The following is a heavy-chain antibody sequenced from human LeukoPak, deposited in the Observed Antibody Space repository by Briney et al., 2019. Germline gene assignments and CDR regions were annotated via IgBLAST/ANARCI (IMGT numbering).Heavy chain of an antibody. CDR2: IYYSGST. CDR3: ARDGGYGGNSYHYYYGMDV. V-gene: IGHV4-31*03. CDR1: GGSISSGGYY. D-gene: IGHD4-23*01. J-gene: IGHJ6*02. Sequence: SETLSLTCTVSGGSISSGGYYWSWIRQHPGKGLEWIGYIYYSGSTYYNPSLKSRVTISVDTSKNQFSLKLSSVTAADTAVYYCARDGGYGGNSYHYYYGMDVWGQGTTVTVFS.